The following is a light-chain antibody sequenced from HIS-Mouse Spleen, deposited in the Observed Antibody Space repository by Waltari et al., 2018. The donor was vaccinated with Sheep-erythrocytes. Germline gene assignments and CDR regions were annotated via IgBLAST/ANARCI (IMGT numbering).Light chain of an antibody. CDR3: CSYAGSVV. Sequence: QSALTQPRSVSGSPGQSVTISCTGTSSDVGGYNYVSWYQQHPGKAPNLMIYDGSKRPSGVPDRFSGSKSGHTASLTISGLQAEDEADYYCCSYAGSVVFGGGTKLTVL. CDR2: DGS. CDR1: SSDVGGYNY. J-gene: IGLJ2*01. V-gene: IGLV2-11*01.